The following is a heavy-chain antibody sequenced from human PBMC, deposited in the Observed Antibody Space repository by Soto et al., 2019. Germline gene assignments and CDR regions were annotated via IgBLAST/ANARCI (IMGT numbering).Heavy chain of an antibody. D-gene: IGHD3-10*01. V-gene: IGHV3-30*18. CDR3: AKDSSFRGVGNYFDN. CDR1: GFTFNSYG. Sequence: GGSLRLSCAASGFTFNSYGMHWVRQAPGKGLEWVAVISYDGSNKYYADSVKGRFTISRDNSKNTLYLQMTTLRAEDTAVYHCAKDSSFRGVGNYFDNWGQGSLVTVSS. CDR2: ISYDGSNK. J-gene: IGHJ4*02.